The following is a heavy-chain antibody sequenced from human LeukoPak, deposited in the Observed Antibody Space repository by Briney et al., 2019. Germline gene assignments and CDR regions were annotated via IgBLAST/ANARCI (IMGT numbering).Heavy chain of an antibody. J-gene: IGHJ3*02. CDR2: INHSGST. D-gene: IGHD3-9*01. V-gene: IGHV4-34*01. Sequence: SETLSLTCAVYGGSFSGYYWSWIRQPPGKGLEWIGEINHSGSTNYNPSLKSRVTISVDTSKNQFSLKLSSVTAADTAVYYCAREEAGGYDIFVTRTLGAFDIWGQGTMVTVSS. CDR3: AREEAGGYDIFVTRTLGAFDI. CDR1: GGSFSGYY.